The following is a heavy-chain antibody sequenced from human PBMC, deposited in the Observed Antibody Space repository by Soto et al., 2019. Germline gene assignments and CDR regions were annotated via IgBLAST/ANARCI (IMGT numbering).Heavy chain of an antibody. V-gene: IGHV4-30-4*01. J-gene: IGHJ4*02. CDR1: GGSIGSGDYY. Sequence: QVQLQESGPGLVKPSQTLSLTCTVSGGSIGSGDYYWSWIRQPPGKGLEWIGYIYYTGSTYYNPSLKSRVSISVDTSKNQLSLKLTSVTAADTAVYYCARAFDDSSGYYGGLGYWGQGGLVTVSS. D-gene: IGHD3-22*01. CDR3: ARAFDDSSGYYGGLGY. CDR2: IYYTGST.